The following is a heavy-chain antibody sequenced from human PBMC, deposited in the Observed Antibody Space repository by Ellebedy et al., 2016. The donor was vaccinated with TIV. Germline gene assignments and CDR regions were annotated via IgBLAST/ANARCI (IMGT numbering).Heavy chain of an antibody. Sequence: GGSLRLSCAASGFTFSNAWMNWVRQAPGKGLEWVGRIKSKTDGGTTDYAAPVKGRFTISRDDSKNTLYLQMNSLRAEDTAVYYCASRDGYRPGDSYWGQGTLVTVSS. D-gene: IGHD5-24*01. CDR1: GFTFSNAW. V-gene: IGHV3-15*07. CDR3: ASRDGYRPGDSY. J-gene: IGHJ4*02. CDR2: IKSKTDGGTT.